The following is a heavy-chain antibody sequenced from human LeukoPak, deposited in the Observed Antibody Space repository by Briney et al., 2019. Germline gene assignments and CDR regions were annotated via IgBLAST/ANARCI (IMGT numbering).Heavy chain of an antibody. Sequence: GGSLRLSCAASGFTFSRYRMSWVRQAPGKGLEWVANIKQDGSEKHYVDSVKGRFTISRDNSKNTLYLQMNSLRAEDTAVYYCARILDSAWGELGYWGQGTLVTVSS. V-gene: IGHV3-7*01. CDR2: IKQDGSEK. CDR3: ARILDSAWGELGY. J-gene: IGHJ4*02. CDR1: GFTFSRYR. D-gene: IGHD6-19*01.